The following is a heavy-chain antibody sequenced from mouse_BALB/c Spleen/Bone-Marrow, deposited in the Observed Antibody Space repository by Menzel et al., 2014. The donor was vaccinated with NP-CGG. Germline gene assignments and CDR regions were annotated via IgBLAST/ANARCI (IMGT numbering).Heavy chain of an antibody. CDR3: ARGDWAWFVY. CDR2: INPDSSTI. V-gene: IGHV4-1*02. CDR1: GFDFSRYW. D-gene: IGHD4-1*01. Sequence: EVQLQQSGGGLVQPGGSLKLSCAASGFDFSRYWMSWVRQAPGKGLEWIGEINPDSSTINYTPSLKDKFIISRDNAKNTLYLQMSKVRSEDTALYYCARGDWAWFVYWGQGTLVTVSA. J-gene: IGHJ3*01.